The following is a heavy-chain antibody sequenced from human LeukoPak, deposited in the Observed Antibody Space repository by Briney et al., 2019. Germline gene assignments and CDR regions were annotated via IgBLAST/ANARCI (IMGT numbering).Heavy chain of an antibody. CDR2: MNPNSGNT. V-gene: IGHV1-8*01. D-gene: IGHD1-26*01. J-gene: IGHJ4*02. CDR3: ATAPTTQWELSYYFDY. Sequence: ASVKVSCKASGYTFTSYDINWVRQATGQGLEWMGWMNPNSGNTGYAQKFQGRVTMTRNTSISTAYMELSSLRSEDTAVYYCATAPTTQWELSYYFDYWGQGPLVTVSS. CDR1: GYTFTSYD.